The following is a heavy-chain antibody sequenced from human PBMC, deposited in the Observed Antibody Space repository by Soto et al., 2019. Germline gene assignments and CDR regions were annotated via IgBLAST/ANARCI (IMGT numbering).Heavy chain of an antibody. V-gene: IGHV4-30-2*01. D-gene: IGHD4-17*01. CDR1: GGSINSGGYS. J-gene: IGHJ4*02. CDR2: IYHSGST. Sequence: QLQLQESGSGLVKPSQTLSLTCAVSGGSINSGGYSWSWIRQPPGKGLEWIGYIYHSGSTYYNPSLKSRVTISVDRSKNQFSLKLSSVTAADSVVYYCARASTTVTTLDYWGQGTLVTVSS. CDR3: ARASTTVTTLDY.